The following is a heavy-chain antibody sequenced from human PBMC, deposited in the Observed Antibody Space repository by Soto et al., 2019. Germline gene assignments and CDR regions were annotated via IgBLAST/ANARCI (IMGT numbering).Heavy chain of an antibody. D-gene: IGHD3-10*01. J-gene: IGHJ4*02. CDR3: AKDPDYYGSGELDY. CDR1: GFTFSSYG. V-gene: IGHV3-30*18. CDR2: ISYDGSNK. Sequence: QVQLVESGGGVVQPGRSLRLSCAASGFTFSSYGMHWVRQAPGKGLEWVAVISYDGSNKYYADSVKGRFTISRDNSKNTLYLQMNSLRAEDTAVYYCAKDPDYYGSGELDYWGQGTLVTVSS.